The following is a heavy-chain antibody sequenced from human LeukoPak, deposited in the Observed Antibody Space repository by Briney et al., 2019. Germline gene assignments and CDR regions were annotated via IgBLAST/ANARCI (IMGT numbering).Heavy chain of an antibody. J-gene: IGHJ4*02. CDR1: GFTFSSYA. CDR3: ARDLGYCSSTSCRCPGY. CDR2: ISYDGSNK. V-gene: IGHV3-30*04. D-gene: IGHD2-2*01. Sequence: GGSLRLSCAASGFTFSSYAMHWVRQAPGKGLEWVAVISYDGSNKYYADSVKGRFTISRDNSKNTLYLQMNSLRAEDTAVYYCARDLGYCSSTSCRCPGYWGQGTLVTVSS.